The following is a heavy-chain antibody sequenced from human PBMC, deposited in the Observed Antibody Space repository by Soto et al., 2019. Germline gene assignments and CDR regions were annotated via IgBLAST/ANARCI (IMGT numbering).Heavy chain of an antibody. CDR2: IYYSGST. Sequence: QVQLQESGPGLVKPSQTLSLTCTVSGGSISSGGYYWSWIRQHPGKGLEWIGYIYYSGSTYYNPSLKSRVTISVDTSKNQFSLKLSSVTAADTAVYYCARSNSYYDFWSGSTGLRGGPHFDYWGQGTLVTVSS. J-gene: IGHJ4*02. CDR1: GGSISSGGYY. CDR3: ARSNSYYDFWSGSTGLRGGPHFDY. V-gene: IGHV4-31*03. D-gene: IGHD3-3*01.